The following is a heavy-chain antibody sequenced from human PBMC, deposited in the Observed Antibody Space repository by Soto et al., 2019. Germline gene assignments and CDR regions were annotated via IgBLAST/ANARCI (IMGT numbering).Heavy chain of an antibody. Sequence: STFSGWSIRKCGFYRNWKSKHPGKGLEWIGYIYYSGTTYYNPSLKSRVTISVDTSKTQFSLKLSSVSAADTALYYCARCSLVVVPAPGFDPWGRGTLVTVSS. V-gene: IGHV4-31*03. CDR3: ARCSLVVVPAPGFDP. J-gene: IGHJ5*02. CDR1: GWSIRKCGFY. D-gene: IGHD2-2*01. CDR2: IYYSGTT.